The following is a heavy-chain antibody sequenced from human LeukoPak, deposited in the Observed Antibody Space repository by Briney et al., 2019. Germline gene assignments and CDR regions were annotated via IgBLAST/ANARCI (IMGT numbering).Heavy chain of an antibody. CDR2: IKSKPNGGTT. J-gene: IGHJ4*02. Sequence: GGSLRLSCAASGFTFSDAWMSWVRQAPGKGLEWVGRIKSKPNGGTTDYGAPVKGRFTISRDNSKNTLYLQMNSLRAEDTAVYYCAKGGRITIFGVVISSGYYFDYWGQGTLVTVSS. V-gene: IGHV3-15*01. D-gene: IGHD3-3*01. CDR3: AKGGRITIFGVVISSGYYFDY. CDR1: GFTFSDAW.